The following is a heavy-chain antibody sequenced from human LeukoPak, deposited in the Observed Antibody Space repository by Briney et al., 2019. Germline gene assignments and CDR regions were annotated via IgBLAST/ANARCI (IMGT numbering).Heavy chain of an antibody. CDR3: ARAGPSSWFLWSENQWFGEGVSPTYGMDV. CDR1: GLTFSNYG. Sequence: GRSLRLSCAASGLTFSNYGMHWVRQAPGKGLEWVAVISYDESDKYYADSVKGRFTISRDNAKNSLYLQMNSLRAEDTAVYYCARAGPSSWFLWSENQWFGEGVSPTYGMDVWGQGTTVTVS. J-gene: IGHJ6*02. D-gene: IGHD3-10*01. CDR2: ISYDESDK. V-gene: IGHV3-30*03.